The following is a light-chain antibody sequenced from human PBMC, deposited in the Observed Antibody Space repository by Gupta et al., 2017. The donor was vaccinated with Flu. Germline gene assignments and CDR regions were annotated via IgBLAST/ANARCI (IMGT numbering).Light chain of an antibody. CDR3: QVSINGADKWV. CDR2: YDS. Sequence: SCVLTQPPSLSVAPGQPARITWGGTKIGTKSGPWYHHKAGQPTLLVVHYDSDRPPGIPDRFSASNSGDTATLTISEVEAGDEAGYYCQVSINGADKWVFGGGTQLTVL. V-gene: IGLV3-21*02. CDR1: KIGTKS. J-gene: IGLJ3*02.